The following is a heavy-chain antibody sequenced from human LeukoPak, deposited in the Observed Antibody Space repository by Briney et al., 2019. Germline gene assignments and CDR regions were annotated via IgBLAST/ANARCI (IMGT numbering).Heavy chain of an antibody. CDR2: ISYDGSNK. D-gene: IGHD4-17*01. Sequence: GGSLRLSCAASGFTFSTYTMNWVRKAPGKGLEWVAVISYDGSNKYYADSVKGRFTISRDNSKNTLYLQMNSLSAEDTAVYYCARDLLYGDYVGDYWGQGTLVTVSS. V-gene: IGHV3-30-3*01. CDR1: GFTFSTYT. J-gene: IGHJ4*02. CDR3: ARDLLYGDYVGDY.